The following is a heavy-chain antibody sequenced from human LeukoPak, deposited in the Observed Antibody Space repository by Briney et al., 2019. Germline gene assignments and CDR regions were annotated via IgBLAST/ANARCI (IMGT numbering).Heavy chain of an antibody. CDR3: ARAPYGGNSYYFDY. V-gene: IGHV4-34*01. J-gene: IGHJ4*02. D-gene: IGHD4-23*01. Sequence: SETLSLTCAVYGGSFSGYYWSWIRRPPGKGLEWIGEINHSGSTNYNPSLKSRVIISVDTSKNQFSLKLSSVTAADTAVYYCARAPYGGNSYYFDYWGQGTLVTVSS. CDR2: INHSGST. CDR1: GGSFSGYY.